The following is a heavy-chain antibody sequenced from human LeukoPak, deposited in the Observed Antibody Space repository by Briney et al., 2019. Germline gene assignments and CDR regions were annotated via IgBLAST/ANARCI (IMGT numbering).Heavy chain of an antibody. V-gene: IGHV4-34*01. CDR3: ARGYCGSTSCYTHYYYYGMDV. J-gene: IGHJ6*02. CDR2: INHSGST. CDR1: GGPFSGYY. D-gene: IGHD2-2*02. Sequence: SETLSLICAVYGGPFSGYYWSWIRQPPGKGLEWIGEINHSGSTNYNPSLKSRVTISVDTSKNQFSLKLSSVTAADTAVYYCARGYCGSTSCYTHYYYYGMDVWGQGTTVTVSS.